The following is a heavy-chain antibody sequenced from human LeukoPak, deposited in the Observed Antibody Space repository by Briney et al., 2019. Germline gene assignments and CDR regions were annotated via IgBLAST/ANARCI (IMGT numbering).Heavy chain of an antibody. D-gene: IGHD3-10*01. CDR3: ARDTGGRGRLDAFDT. J-gene: IGHJ3*02. CDR2: IYYSGST. CDR1: GGSISSYY. V-gene: IGHV4-59*12. Sequence: SETLSLTCTVSGGSISSYYWSWIRQPPGKGLEWIGYIYYSGSTNYNPSLKSRVTMSVDKSKNQFSLKLSSVTAADTAIYYCARDTGGRGRLDAFDTWGQGTMVTVSS.